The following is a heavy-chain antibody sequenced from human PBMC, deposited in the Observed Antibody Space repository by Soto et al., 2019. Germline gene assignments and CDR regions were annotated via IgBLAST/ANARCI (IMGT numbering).Heavy chain of an antibody. V-gene: IGHV4-59*01. Sequence: TSETLPLTCTVSGGSIGGYEWRWIRQPPGKGLEWIGYIYYSGSTNYNPSLKSRVTISVDTSKNQFSLKLSSVTAADTAVYYCARAMGGRFDYWGQGTLVPVSS. CDR2: IYYSGST. CDR1: GGSIGGYE. CDR3: ARAMGGRFDY. J-gene: IGHJ4*02. D-gene: IGHD6-25*01.